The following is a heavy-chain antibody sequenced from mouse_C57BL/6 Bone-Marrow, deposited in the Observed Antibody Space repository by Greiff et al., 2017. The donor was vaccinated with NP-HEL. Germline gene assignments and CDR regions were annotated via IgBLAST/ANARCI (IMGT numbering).Heavy chain of an antibody. CDR3: ARGPYYYGSSYGVLDY. CDR1: GFTFSSYG. Sequence: EVMLVESGGDLVKPGGSLKLSCAASGFTFSSYGMSWVRQTPDKRLEWVATISSGGSYTYSPDSVKGRFTISSDNAKNTRYLQMSSLKSEDTAMYYCARGPYYYGSSYGVLDYWGQGTSVTVSS. D-gene: IGHD1-1*01. V-gene: IGHV5-6*02. J-gene: IGHJ4*01. CDR2: ISSGGSYT.